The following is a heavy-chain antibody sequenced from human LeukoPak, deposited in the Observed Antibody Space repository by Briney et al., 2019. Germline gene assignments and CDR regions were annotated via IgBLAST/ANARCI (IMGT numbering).Heavy chain of an antibody. D-gene: IGHD6-19*01. V-gene: IGHV4-59*01. CDR3: ARDGRAGSLFAY. CDR2: IYYSGST. J-gene: IGHJ4*02. CDR1: GGSISSYY. Sequence: PSETLSLTCTVSGGSISSYYWSWIRQPPGKGLEWIGYIYYSGSTNYNPSLKSRVTISVDTSKNQFSLKLSSVTAADTAVYYCARDGRAGSLFAYWGQGTLVTVSS.